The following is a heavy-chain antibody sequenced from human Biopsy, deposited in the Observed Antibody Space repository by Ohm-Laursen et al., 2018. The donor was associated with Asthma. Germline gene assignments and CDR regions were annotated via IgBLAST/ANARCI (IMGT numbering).Heavy chain of an antibody. V-gene: IGHV1-18*01. J-gene: IGHJ6*02. D-gene: IGHD3/OR15-3a*01. CDR2: ISVYNGNT. CDR1: GYTFNSAG. CDR3: AGGVDFSPDYGLDV. Sequence: ASVKVSCKTSGYTFNSAGITWVRQAPGQGLEWMGWISVYNGNTKVAQKLQDRVTMITDTSTSTAYMELRSLRSDDTAVYFCAGGVDFSPDYGLDVWGQGTTVTVS.